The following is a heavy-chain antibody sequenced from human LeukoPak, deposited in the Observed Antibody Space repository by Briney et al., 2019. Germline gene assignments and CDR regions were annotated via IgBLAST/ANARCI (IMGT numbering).Heavy chain of an antibody. Sequence: GGSLRLSCAASGFSFSSYWMSWVRQAPGKGLQWVANIKDDGSEKFYVDSLKGRFTISRDNAKNSLYLQMNSLRAEDTAVYYCARTKEMASISYFDSWGQGTLVTVSS. V-gene: IGHV3-7*01. CDR3: ARTKEMASISYFDS. D-gene: IGHD5-24*01. CDR2: IKDDGSEK. J-gene: IGHJ4*02. CDR1: GFSFSSYW.